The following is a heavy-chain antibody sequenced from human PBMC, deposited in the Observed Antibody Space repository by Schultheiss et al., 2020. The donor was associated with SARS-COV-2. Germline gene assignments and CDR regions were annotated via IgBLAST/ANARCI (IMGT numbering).Heavy chain of an antibody. CDR1: GGSISSGGYY. V-gene: IGHV4-61*08. Sequence: SQTLSLTCTVSGGSISSGGYYWSWIRQPPGKGLEWIGEINHSGSTNYNPSLKSRVTISVDTSKNQFSLKLSSVTAADTAVYYCARGGVVAATAIDYWGQGTLVTVSS. CDR3: ARGGVVAATAIDY. J-gene: IGHJ4*02. D-gene: IGHD2-15*01. CDR2: INHSGST.